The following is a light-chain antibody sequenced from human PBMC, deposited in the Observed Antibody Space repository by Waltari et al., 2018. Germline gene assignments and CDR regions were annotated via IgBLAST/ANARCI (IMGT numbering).Light chain of an antibody. V-gene: IGKV3D-15*01. CDR2: FGS. J-gene: IGKJ2*01. Sequence: IVMTQSPVTMSVSPGEAVTLSCTASESVGTDVAWYRHKPGQPPRLLIYFGSTRATGVPARISGSGSGTDFSLTISSLESEDFAFYYCQQSRQWPRRTFGQGTKLE. CDR3: QQSRQWPRRT. CDR1: ESVGTD.